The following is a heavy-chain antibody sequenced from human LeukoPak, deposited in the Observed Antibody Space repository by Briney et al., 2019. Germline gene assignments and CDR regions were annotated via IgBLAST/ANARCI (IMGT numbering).Heavy chain of an antibody. CDR2: ISGSGGSA. J-gene: IGHJ4*02. Sequence: AGGSLRLSCAASGFTFSSYAMSWVRQAPGKGLEWVSAISGSGGSADYADSVKGRFTISRDNSKNTLYLQMNSLRAEDTAVYYCAKDRNYGSISFGAGFDYWGQGTLVTVSS. CDR1: GFTFSSYA. V-gene: IGHV3-23*01. CDR3: AKDRNYGSISFGAGFDY. D-gene: IGHD3-10*01.